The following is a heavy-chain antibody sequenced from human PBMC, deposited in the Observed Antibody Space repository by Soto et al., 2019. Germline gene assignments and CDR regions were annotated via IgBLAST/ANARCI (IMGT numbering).Heavy chain of an antibody. CDR2: ISSRSDI. D-gene: IGHD2-2*02. Sequence: PGGSLRLSCVGSGFTFSTYSINWVRQAPGKGLEWVSSISSRSDIYYADSVKGRFTISRDNAKNSVSLQMDSLRAENTAVYYCAREYTAWPLAYGLDVWGQGTTVTVSS. CDR1: GFTFSTYS. V-gene: IGHV3-21*01. J-gene: IGHJ6*02. CDR3: AREYTAWPLAYGLDV.